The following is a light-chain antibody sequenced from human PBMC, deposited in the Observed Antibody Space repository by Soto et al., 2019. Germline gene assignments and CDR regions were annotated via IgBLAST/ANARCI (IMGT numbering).Light chain of an antibody. CDR1: QNINFY. V-gene: IGKV1-39*01. CDR3: QQSYNTPT. Sequence: DIQMTQSPSSLSASVGDRVTITCRASQNINFYLNWFQQKPGKAPKVLIYAASSLQVGVQSRFSGSGSGTDFTLTISSLQPEDFATYFCQQSYNTPTFGGGTKVEI. CDR2: AAS. J-gene: IGKJ4*01.